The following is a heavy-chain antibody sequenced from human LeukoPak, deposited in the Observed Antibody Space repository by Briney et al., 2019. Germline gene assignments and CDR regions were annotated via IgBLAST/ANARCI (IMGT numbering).Heavy chain of an antibody. CDR2: ISAYNGNT. CDR1: GYTFTSYG. D-gene: IGHD5-18*01. V-gene: IGHV1-18*01. J-gene: IGHJ3*02. CDR3: ARVPNVDTAMVSAFDI. Sequence: GASVTVSCKASGYTFTSYGISWVRQAPGQGLEWMGWISAYNGNTNYAQKLQGRVTMTTDTSTSTAYMELRSLRSDDTAVYYCARVPNVDTAMVSAFDIWGQGTMVTVSS.